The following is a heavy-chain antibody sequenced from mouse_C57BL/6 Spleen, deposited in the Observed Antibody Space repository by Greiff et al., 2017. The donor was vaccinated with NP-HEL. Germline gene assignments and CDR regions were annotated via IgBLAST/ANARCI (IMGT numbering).Heavy chain of an antibody. CDR1: GFTFSDYG. D-gene: IGHD2-5*01. V-gene: IGHV5-17*01. J-gene: IGHJ4*01. Sequence: EVQGVESGGGLVKPGGSLKLSCAASGFTFSDYGMHWVRQAPEKGLEWVAYISSGSSTIYYADTVKGRFTISRDNAKNTLFLQMTSLRSEDTAMYYCARTYYSKYENAMDYWGQRTSVTVSS. CDR2: ISSGSSTI. CDR3: ARTYYSKYENAMDY.